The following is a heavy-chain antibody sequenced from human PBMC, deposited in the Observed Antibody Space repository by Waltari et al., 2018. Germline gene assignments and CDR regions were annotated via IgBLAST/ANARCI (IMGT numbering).Heavy chain of an antibody. V-gene: IGHV3-30*04. CDR2: MSCNEIKI. J-gene: IGHJ6*02. D-gene: IGHD2-21*02. CDR3: ARDYCDRDDCHGMDV. Sequence: VGQCAGKVLEWLTDMSCNEIKIYYVDAVKGRFTISGDSSKKMLYLQMNSLRDEDTAVYYCARDYCDRDDCHGMDVWGQGTTGTVSS.